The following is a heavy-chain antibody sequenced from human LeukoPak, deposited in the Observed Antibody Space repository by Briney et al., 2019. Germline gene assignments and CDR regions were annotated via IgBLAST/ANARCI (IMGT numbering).Heavy chain of an antibody. Sequence: SETLSLTCTVSGYSISSGYYWGWIRQPPGKGLEWIGYIYYSGSTNYNPSLKSRVTISVDTSKNQFSLKLSSVTAADTAVYYCARDGDSSGFPDWGQGTLVTVSS. J-gene: IGHJ4*02. D-gene: IGHD6-19*01. V-gene: IGHV4-61*01. CDR3: ARDGDSSGFPD. CDR2: IYYSGST. CDR1: GYSISSGYY.